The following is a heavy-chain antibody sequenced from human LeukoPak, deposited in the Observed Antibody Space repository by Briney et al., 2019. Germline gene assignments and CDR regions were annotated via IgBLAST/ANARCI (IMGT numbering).Heavy chain of an antibody. CDR2: ISGSGGST. J-gene: IGHJ3*02. CDR1: GFTFSSYA. CDR3: ANLGDDAFDI. D-gene: IGHD3-16*01. V-gene: IGHV3-23*01. Sequence: GRSLRLSCAASGFTFSSYAMSWVRQAPGKGLEWVSAISGSGGSTYYADSAKGRFTISRDNSKNTLYLQMNSLRAEDTAVYYCANLGDDAFDIWGQGTMVIVSS.